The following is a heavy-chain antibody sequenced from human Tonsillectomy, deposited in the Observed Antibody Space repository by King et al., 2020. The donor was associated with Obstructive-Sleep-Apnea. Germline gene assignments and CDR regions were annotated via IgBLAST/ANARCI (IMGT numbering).Heavy chain of an antibody. V-gene: IGHV3-30*03. J-gene: IGHJ4*02. Sequence: VQLVESGGGVVQPGRSLTLSCTASAFTLTGYGMHWIRQAPGKGLEWVSFIAFDGSTKYYADSVRGRFTISRDNSKNTLYLQMNSLRAEDTAVYYCARTAAEGRGLMWGQGTLVTVSS. D-gene: IGHD2-21*02. CDR1: AFTLTGYG. CDR2: IAFDGSTK. CDR3: ARTAAEGRGLM.